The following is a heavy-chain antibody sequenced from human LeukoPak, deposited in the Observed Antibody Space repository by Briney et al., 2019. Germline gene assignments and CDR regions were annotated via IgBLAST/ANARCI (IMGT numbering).Heavy chain of an antibody. J-gene: IGHJ4*02. D-gene: IGHD3-10*01. V-gene: IGHV3-23*01. CDR2: IDGSGHYI. CDR1: GLSFSTYA. CDR3: AKNYGPGNAFYDS. Sequence: GGSLRLSCAASGLSFSTYAMTWVRQAPGRGLEWVSAIDGSGHYIFYRDSVQGRFTISRDNSRKMLFLRMNTLTAEDSAVYYCAKNYGPGNAFYDSWGQGVLVTVSS.